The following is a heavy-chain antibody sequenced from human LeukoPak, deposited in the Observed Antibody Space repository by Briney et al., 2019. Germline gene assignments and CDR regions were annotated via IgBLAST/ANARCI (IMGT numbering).Heavy chain of an antibody. V-gene: IGHV4-59*01. Sequence: SETLSLTCTVSGGSLSSYYWSWIRQPPGKGLEWIGYIYYSGSTNYNPSLKSRVTISVDTSKNQFSLKLSSVTAADTAVYYCARDGGTGYYYYYMDVWGKGTTVTISS. J-gene: IGHJ6*03. D-gene: IGHD3-16*01. CDR3: ARDGGTGYYYYYMDV. CDR2: IYYSGST. CDR1: GGSLSSYY.